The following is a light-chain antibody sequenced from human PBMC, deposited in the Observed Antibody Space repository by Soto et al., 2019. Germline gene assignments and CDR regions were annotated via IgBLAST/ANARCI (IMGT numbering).Light chain of an antibody. V-gene: IGLV2-14*01. J-gene: IGLJ2*01. CDR2: DVS. CDR1: SSDVGGYNY. CDR3: SSYTSTGTPVV. Sequence: QSALTQPASVSGSPGQSITISCTGTSSDVGGYNYVSWYQQHPDKAPKLMIYDVSSRPSGVSNRFSGSKSGNTASLTISGLQAEDEADYYCSSYTSTGTPVVFGGGTKPPS.